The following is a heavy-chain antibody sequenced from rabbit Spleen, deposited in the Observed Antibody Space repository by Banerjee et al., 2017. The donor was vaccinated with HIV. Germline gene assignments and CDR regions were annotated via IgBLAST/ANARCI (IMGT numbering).Heavy chain of an antibody. CDR2: IEPVFGVT. CDR1: GFDFSRYY. J-gene: IGHJ4*01. CDR3: VRDEAGYAGYGPYYFNL. V-gene: IGHV1S7*01. Sequence: QVKESGGGLVQPGGSLKLSCKASGFDFSRYYMSWVRQAPGKGLEWIGYIEPVFGVTYYASWVNGRFTISSHNAQNMLYLQLNSLTAADTATYFCVRDEAGYAGYGPYYFNLWGPGTLVTVS. D-gene: IGHD7-1*01.